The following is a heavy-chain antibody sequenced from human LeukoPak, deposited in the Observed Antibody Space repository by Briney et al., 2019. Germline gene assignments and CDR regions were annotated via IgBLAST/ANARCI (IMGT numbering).Heavy chain of an antibody. J-gene: IGHJ6*02. CDR1: GFTVSSNY. V-gene: IGHV3-66*01. CDR2: IYTGGST. CDR3: ARGSHYLLDV. D-gene: IGHD3-16*01. Sequence: GGSLRLSCAASGFTVSSNYMNWGRQAPGKGLEWVSVIYTGGSTYYADSVRGRFSISRDTSKNTLSLQMNSLRVEDTAVYYCARGSHYLLDVWGQGTTVTVSS.